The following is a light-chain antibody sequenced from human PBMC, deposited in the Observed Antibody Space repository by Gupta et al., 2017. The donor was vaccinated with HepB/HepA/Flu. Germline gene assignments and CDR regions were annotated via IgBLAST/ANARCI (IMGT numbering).Light chain of an antibody. Sequence: QSVLTQPPSVSGAPGQRVTISCSGTSSNIGTGYDVHWYQQLPGKTPKVLIYGNNIRPSGVPDRFSGSKSGTSASLLITGRQADDGADYYFQSNDTSLDVVFGGGTKLTV. CDR1: SSNIGTGYD. J-gene: IGLJ2*01. CDR3: QSNDTSLDVV. CDR2: GNN. V-gene: IGLV1-40*01.